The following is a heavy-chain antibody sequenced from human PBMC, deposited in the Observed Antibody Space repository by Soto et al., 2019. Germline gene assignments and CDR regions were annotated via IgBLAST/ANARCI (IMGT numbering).Heavy chain of an antibody. D-gene: IGHD3-9*01. J-gene: IGHJ4*02. CDR3: AKTGGHGYYDILPLDY. Sequence: GGSLRLSCAASGFTFSSYAMSWVRQAPGKGLEWVSAISGSGGSTYYADSVKGRFTVSRDNSKNTLYLQMNSLRAEDTAVYYCAKTGGHGYYDILPLDYWGQGTLVTVSS. CDR2: ISGSGGST. CDR1: GFTFSSYA. V-gene: IGHV3-23*01.